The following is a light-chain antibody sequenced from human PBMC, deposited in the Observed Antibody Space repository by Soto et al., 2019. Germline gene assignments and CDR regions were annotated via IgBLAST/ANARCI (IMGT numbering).Light chain of an antibody. J-gene: IGKJ1*01. CDR2: DAS. CDR3: QQYNSYPGT. Sequence: DIQMTQSPSTLSASVGDRVTITCRASQDIVNWLAWYQHKPGKAPQLLIFDASTLQSGVPSRFIGSASGTHFTLTINNLQPDDLATYFCQQYNSYPGTFGQGTKVEI. CDR1: QDIVNW. V-gene: IGKV1-5*01.